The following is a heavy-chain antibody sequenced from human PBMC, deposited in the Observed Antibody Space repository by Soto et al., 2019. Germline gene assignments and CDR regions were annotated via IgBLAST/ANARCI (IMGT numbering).Heavy chain of an antibody. J-gene: IGHJ6*03. CDR3: RSLGPWSIAARRIVLTSNRSYYYYYYYMDV. CDR2: MHYTGFS. Sequence: PSETLSLTCSFSGDSVTSHYLTWIRQSPEKGLEWIGYMHYTGFSHYNPSLKSRLTISVDRSKNQFTLQLTSVTVEDTAIYYCRSLGPWSIAARRIVLTSNRSYYYYYYYMDVWGKGTTVTV. V-gene: IGHV4-59*02. D-gene: IGHD6-6*01. CDR1: GDSVTSHY.